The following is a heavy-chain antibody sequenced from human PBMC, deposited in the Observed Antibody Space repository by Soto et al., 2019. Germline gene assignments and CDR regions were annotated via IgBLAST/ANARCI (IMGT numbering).Heavy chain of an antibody. CDR2: ISGSGDGT. Sequence: IQLVESGGGVVQPGKSLRLSCAASGFTFSNYVLSWVRQAPGKGLEWVSAISGSGDGTYYADSVKGRFTISRDNSKNTLYLQMTSLRADDTALYYCAKDRGQYYYASGDFDYWGQGTLVTVSS. CDR3: AKDRGQYYYASGDFDY. J-gene: IGHJ4*02. CDR1: GFTFSNYV. V-gene: IGHV3-23*04. D-gene: IGHD3-10*01.